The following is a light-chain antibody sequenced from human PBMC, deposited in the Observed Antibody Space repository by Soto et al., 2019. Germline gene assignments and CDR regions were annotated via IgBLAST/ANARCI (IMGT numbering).Light chain of an antibody. CDR3: LQHNSYPYT. J-gene: IGKJ2*01. CDR2: AVS. V-gene: IGKV1-17*01. Sequence: DIQMTQSPSSLSASVGDRVTITCRASQAIRNDLVWYQQKPGKAPKRLIYAVSSLQSGVPSRFSGSGSRTEFTLTISSLQPEDFATYYFLQHNSYPYTFGQGTKX. CDR1: QAIRND.